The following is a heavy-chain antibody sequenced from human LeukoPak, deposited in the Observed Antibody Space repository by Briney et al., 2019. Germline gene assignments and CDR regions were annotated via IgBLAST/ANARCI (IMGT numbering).Heavy chain of an antibody. CDR3: ARDRGSGWYDVNFDY. CDR1: RFTFSSYS. CDR2: ISSSSSTI. D-gene: IGHD6-19*01. Sequence: RGSPRLSCAASRFTFSSYSMNWGRPTPEEGLECVSYISSSSSTIFYADSVKGRFTISRDKAKNSLYLKMNSLRDEDTAVYHCARDRGSGWYDVNFDYWGQGTLVTVSS. J-gene: IGHJ4*02. V-gene: IGHV3-48*02.